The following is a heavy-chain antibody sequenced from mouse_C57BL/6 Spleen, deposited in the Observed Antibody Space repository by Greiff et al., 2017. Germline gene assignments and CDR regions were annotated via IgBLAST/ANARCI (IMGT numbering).Heavy chain of an antibody. CDR2: IDPAVGEP. CDR3: ARKSTVAPLGY. D-gene: IGHD1-1*01. V-gene: IGHV1-52*01. Sequence: QVQLHHPGAELLSPGSSVKLSSKPSAYPFTSSWIPWLKRRPIQALGGIGNIDPAVGEPNYNEKFKDKATLTVDKSSSTAYMQLSSLTSEDSAVYYCARKSTVAPLGYWGQGTTGTVSS. CDR1: AYPFTSSW. J-gene: IGHJ2*01.